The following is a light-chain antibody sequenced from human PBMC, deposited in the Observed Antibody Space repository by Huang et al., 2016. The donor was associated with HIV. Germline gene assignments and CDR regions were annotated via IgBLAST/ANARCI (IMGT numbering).Light chain of an antibody. CDR3: QQYGSSRGT. V-gene: IGKV3-20*01. CDR1: QSVSSSH. Sequence: EIVLTQSPGTLSLSPGERATLSCRASQSVSSSHLAWYQQKPGQAPRRLIYGSSSRATSVPDRFSGSGSGTDFTLTISRLEPEDFAVYYCQQYGSSRGTFGQGTKLEIK. CDR2: GSS. J-gene: IGKJ2*01.